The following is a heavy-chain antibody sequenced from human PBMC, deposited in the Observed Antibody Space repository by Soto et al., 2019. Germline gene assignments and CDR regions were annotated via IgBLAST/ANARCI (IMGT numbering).Heavy chain of an antibody. V-gene: IGHV1-8*01. Sequence: QVQLVQSGAEVKKPGASVKVSCKASGYTFTSYDINWVRQATGQGLEWMGWMNPNSGNTGYAQKFQGRVTMTRNTSISTAYMELSSLRSEDTAVYYCARLSSGYYDFWSGYYLFYYGMDVWGQSTTVTVSS. CDR3: ARLSSGYYDFWSGYYLFYYGMDV. CDR1: GYTFTSYD. CDR2: MNPNSGNT. J-gene: IGHJ6*02. D-gene: IGHD3-3*01.